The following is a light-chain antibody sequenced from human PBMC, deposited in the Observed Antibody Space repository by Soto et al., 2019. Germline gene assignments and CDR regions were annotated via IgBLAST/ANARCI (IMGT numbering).Light chain of an antibody. Sequence: DIVMTQSPLSLPVTPGEPASISCRSSQSLLHSNGYNSLDWYLQKPGQSPQLLIYLGSNRASGVPDRVSGSGSGTDFTLKISRVEAEDVGVYYCMQALQTPWTFGQGTKVEIK. V-gene: IGKV2-28*01. J-gene: IGKJ1*01. CDR3: MQALQTPWT. CDR1: QSLLHSNGYNS. CDR2: LGS.